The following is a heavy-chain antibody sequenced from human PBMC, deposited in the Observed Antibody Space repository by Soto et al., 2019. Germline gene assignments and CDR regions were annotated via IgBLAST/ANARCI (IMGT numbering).Heavy chain of an antibody. CDR3: GRRSRCILTRSPETLDY. CDR1: GYSFTTQW. CDR2: IFPGYSDT. D-gene: IGHD3-9*01. Sequence: GEALKIPCKGSGYSFTTQWIVWVRQMPGKSVEWMGIIFPGYSDTRYSPSFQGQVTISADKSISTAYLQWSRLKASDTAMYYCGRRSRCILTRSPETLDYWGQGPRVSVSS. J-gene: IGHJ4*02. V-gene: IGHV5-51*01.